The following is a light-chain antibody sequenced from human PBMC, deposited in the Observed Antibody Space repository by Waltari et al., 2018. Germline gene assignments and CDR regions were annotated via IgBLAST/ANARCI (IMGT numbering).Light chain of an antibody. V-gene: IGLV1-44*01. CDR3: AAWDDSLNGLYV. Sequence: QSVLTQPPSASGTPGQRVTIPCSGSSSNIGSNTVNWYQQLPGTAPKLLIYSNNQRHSGVPDRFSGSNSGPSASLAISGLQSEDEADYYCAAWDDSLNGLYVFGTGTKVTVL. J-gene: IGLJ1*01. CDR1: SSNIGSNT. CDR2: SNN.